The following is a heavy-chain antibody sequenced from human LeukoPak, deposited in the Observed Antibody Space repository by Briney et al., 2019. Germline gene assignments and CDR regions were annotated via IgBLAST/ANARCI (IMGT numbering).Heavy chain of an antibody. V-gene: IGHV4-38-2*02. D-gene: IGHD2-8*02. J-gene: IGHJ5*02. Sequence: PSETLSLTCTVSGYSISSGYYWGWIRQPPGKGLEWIGSIYYSGSTYYNPSLKSRVTISVDTSKNQFSLKLSSVTAADTAVYYCAPRVVYRFDPWGQGTLVTVSS. CDR3: APRVVYRFDP. CDR2: IYYSGST. CDR1: GYSISSGYY.